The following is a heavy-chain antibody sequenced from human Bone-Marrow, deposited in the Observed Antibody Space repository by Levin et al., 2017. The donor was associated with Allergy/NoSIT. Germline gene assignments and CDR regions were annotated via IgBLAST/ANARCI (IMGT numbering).Heavy chain of an antibody. CDR3: AKEESGEYDYIWGSYRKWGQDAFDI. CDR1: GFTFSSYG. Sequence: GGSLRLSCAASGFTFSSYGMHWVRQAPGKGLEWVAVISYDGSNKYYADSVKGRFTISRDNSKNTLYLQMNSLRAEDTAVYYCAKEESGEYDYIWGSYRKWGQDAFDIWGQGTMVTVSS. D-gene: IGHD3-16*02. V-gene: IGHV3-30*18. J-gene: IGHJ3*02. CDR2: ISYDGSNK.